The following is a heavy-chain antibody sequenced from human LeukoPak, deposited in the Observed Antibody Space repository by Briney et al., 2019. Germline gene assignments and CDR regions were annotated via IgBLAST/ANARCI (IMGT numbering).Heavy chain of an antibody. CDR2: INHSGST. CDR3: ARTLSRYCSSTSCSRRWFDP. D-gene: IGHD2-2*01. CDR1: GGSFSGYY. J-gene: IGHJ5*02. V-gene: IGHV4-34*01. Sequence: SETLSLTCAVYGGSFSGYYWSWIRQPPGKGLEWIGEINHSGSTNYNPSLKSRVTIPVDTSKNQFSLKLSSVTAADTAVYYCARTLSRYCSSTSCSRRWFDPWGQGTLVTVSS.